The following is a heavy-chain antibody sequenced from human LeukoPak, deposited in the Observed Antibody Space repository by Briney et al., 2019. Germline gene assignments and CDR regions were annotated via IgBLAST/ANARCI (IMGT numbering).Heavy chain of an antibody. D-gene: IGHD3-22*01. CDR1: GFTFSSYA. CDR2: ISGGGGNT. Sequence: GGSLRLSCAASGFTFSSYAMNWVRQAPGKGLEWVSGISGGGGNTYYADSVKGRFTISRDNSKNTLYLQMDSLRAEDTAVYYCAKGDSFLYYYDSSGYEYWGQGTLVTVSS. V-gene: IGHV3-23*01. CDR3: AKGDSFLYYYDSSGYEY. J-gene: IGHJ4*02.